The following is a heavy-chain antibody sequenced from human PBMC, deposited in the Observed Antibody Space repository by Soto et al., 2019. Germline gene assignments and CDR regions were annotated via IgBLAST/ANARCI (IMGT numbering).Heavy chain of an antibody. CDR2: IYYSGST. CDR1: GGSISSSSYY. J-gene: IGHJ6*02. D-gene: IGHD6-13*01. Sequence: SETLSLTCSGSGGSISSSSYYWGWIRQPPGKGLEWIGSIYYSGSTYYNPSLKSRVTISVDTSKTQSSLKLSSVTAADTAVYYCARHIRAAACDTRTYGLDVWAQGNSVRV. CDR3: ARHIRAAACDTRTYGLDV. V-gene: IGHV4-39*01.